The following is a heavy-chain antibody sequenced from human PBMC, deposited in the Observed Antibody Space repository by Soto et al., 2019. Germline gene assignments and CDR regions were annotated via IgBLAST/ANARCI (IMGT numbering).Heavy chain of an antibody. CDR2: VSSSGSYK. CDR3: ASPRGLDDAFDF. CDR1: GLTFSGQT. J-gene: IGHJ3*01. D-gene: IGHD3-10*01. Sequence: GGSLRLSCAVSGLTFSGQTMNWVRQSPGKGLEWVSSVSSSGSYKYYADSVKGRFTISRDNAKNSLYLQMNSLRAEDTAVYFCASPRGLDDAFDFWGQGTMVTVSS. V-gene: IGHV3-21*01.